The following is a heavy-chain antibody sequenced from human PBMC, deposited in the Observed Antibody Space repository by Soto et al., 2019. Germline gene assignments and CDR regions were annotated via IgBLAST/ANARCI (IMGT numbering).Heavy chain of an antibody. D-gene: IGHD6-6*01. CDR3: ARALGSSPLSY. CDR1: GDSIKRGDVY. Sequence: SETLSLTCTVSGDSIKRGDVYWGWIRQHPGKGLEWIGYIFYSGITHYNPSLKSRVTTSVDTSKNQFSLNLTSVTAADTAVYYCARALGSSPLSYWGQGTLVTVSS. V-gene: IGHV4-31*03. J-gene: IGHJ4*02. CDR2: IFYSGIT.